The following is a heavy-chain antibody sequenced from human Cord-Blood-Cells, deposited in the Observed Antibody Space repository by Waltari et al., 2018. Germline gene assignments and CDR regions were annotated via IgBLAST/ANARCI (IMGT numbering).Heavy chain of an antibody. J-gene: IGHJ5*02. CDR2: FDPEDGET. V-gene: IGHV1-24*01. D-gene: IGHD6-6*01. CDR3: ATVLPITPLEYSSLRNWFDP. CDR1: GYTLTELS. Sequence: QVQLVQSGAEVKKPGASVKVSCKVSGYTLTELSMHWVRQAPGKGLEWMGGFDPEDGETIYAQKFQGRVTMTEDTSTDTAYMELSSLRSEDTAVYYCATVLPITPLEYSSLRNWFDPWGQGTLVTVSS.